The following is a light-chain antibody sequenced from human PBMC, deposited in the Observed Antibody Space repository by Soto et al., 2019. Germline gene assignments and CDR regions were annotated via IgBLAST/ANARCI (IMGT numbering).Light chain of an antibody. CDR3: QPYNTWWT. CDR1: QSVRSN. CDR2: GAS. V-gene: IGKV3-15*01. J-gene: IGKJ1*01. Sequence: EILMTQSQANLSVSAGASATLSCRASQSVRSNLACYQPTPGQAPSLLIYGASTSATGTPARFSGGGSGTDFTLTISRLAPEVSGVYYCQPYNTWWTFGQGTKVDIK.